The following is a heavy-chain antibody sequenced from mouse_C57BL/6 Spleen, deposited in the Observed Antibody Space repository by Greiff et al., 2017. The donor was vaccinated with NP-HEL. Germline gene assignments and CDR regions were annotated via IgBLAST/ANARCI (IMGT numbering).Heavy chain of an antibody. Sequence: VQLQQPGAELVMPGASVKLSCKASGYTFTSYWMHWVKQRPGQGLEWIGEIDPSDSYTNYNQKFKGKSTLTVDKSSSTAYMQLGSLTSEDSAVYYCARGLIYFDYWGQGTTLTVSS. V-gene: IGHV1-69*01. CDR3: ARGLIYFDY. CDR2: IDPSDSYT. D-gene: IGHD2-2*01. J-gene: IGHJ2*01. CDR1: GYTFTSYW.